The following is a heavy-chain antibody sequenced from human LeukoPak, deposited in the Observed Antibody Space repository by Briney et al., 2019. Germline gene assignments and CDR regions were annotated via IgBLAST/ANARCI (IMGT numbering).Heavy chain of an antibody. D-gene: IGHD5-24*01. V-gene: IGHV4-39*07. CDR2: IYYSGST. J-gene: IGHJ5*02. Sequence: SETLSLTCTVSGGSISSTLYYWGWIRQPPGKGLEWIGNIYYSGSTYYNPSLKSRVTLSLDTSKTQFSLKLSSVTAADTAVYYCVRDLGSQMATISDWFDPWGQGTLVTVSS. CDR1: GGSISSTLYY. CDR3: VRDLGSQMATISDWFDP.